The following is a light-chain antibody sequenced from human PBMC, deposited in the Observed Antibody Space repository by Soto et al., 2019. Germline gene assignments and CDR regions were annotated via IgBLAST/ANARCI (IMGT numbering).Light chain of an antibody. CDR1: QSISSY. V-gene: IGKV1-39*01. CDR2: AAS. CDR3: QQSYSTPRT. J-gene: IGKJ1*01. Sequence: ASQSISSYLNWYQKKXGKDPKXXIYAASSLQSGVPSRFSGSGSGTDFNLTISSLQTEDFATYYCQQSYSTPRTCGQGTQGDIK.